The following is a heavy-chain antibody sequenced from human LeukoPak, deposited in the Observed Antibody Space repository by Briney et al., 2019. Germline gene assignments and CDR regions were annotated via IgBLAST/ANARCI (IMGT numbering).Heavy chain of an antibody. D-gene: IGHD3-3*01. CDR2: IYSGGST. J-gene: IGHJ6*02. Sequence: QTGGSLRLSCAASGFTVSSNYMSWVRQAPGKGLEWVSVIYSGGSTYYADSVKGRFTISRDNSKNTLYLQMNSLRAEDTAVYYCARDPLGFWSGYGYYGMDVWGQGTTVTVFS. CDR3: ARDPLGFWSGYGYYGMDV. V-gene: IGHV3-53*01. CDR1: GFTVSSNY.